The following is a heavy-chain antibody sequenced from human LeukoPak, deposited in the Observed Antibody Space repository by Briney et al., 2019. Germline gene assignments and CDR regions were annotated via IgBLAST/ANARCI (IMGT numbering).Heavy chain of an antibody. Sequence: SQTLSFTCTVSGGSISSGSYCWSWIRQSAGKGLEWIGRVYTSGSTNYNPSLKSRVTISVDTSKNQFSLYLSSVTAADTAVYYCARDGGKYCSSTSCRNAFDIWGQGTMVTVSA. D-gene: IGHD2-2*01. V-gene: IGHV4-61*02. CDR2: VYTSGST. J-gene: IGHJ3*02. CDR1: GGSISSGSYC. CDR3: ARDGGKYCSSTSCRNAFDI.